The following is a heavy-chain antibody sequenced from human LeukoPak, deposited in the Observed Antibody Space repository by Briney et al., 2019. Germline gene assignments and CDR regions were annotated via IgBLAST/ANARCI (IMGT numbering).Heavy chain of an antibody. CDR2: IYYSGST. J-gene: IGHJ4*02. Sequence: PSETLSLTCTVSGGSISSSNYYWGWIRQPPGKGLEWIGSIYYSGSTYYNPSLKSRVIISIDTSKNQFSLKLSSVTAADTAVYYCARDSGTVITFGGVISPGFDYWGQGTLVTVSS. D-gene: IGHD3-16*02. V-gene: IGHV4-39*07. CDR3: ARDSGTVITFGGVISPGFDY. CDR1: GGSISSSNYY.